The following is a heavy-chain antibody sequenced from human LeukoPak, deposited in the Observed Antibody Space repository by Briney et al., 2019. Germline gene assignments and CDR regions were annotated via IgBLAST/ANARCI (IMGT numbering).Heavy chain of an antibody. CDR1: GYTFTSYG. Sequence: ASVKVSCKASGYTFTSYGISWVRQAPGQGLEWMGWISAYNGNTNYAQKLQGRVTMTTDTSTSTAYMELRSLRSDDTAVYYCARDLPTTDYGGNSFDYWGQGTLVTVSS. CDR2: ISAYNGNT. J-gene: IGHJ4*02. V-gene: IGHV1-18*01. CDR3: ARDLPTTDYGGNSFDY. D-gene: IGHD4-23*01.